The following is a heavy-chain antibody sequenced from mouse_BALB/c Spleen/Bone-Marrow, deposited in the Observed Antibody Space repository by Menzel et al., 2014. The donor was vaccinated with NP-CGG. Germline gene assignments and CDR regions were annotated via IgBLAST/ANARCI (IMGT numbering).Heavy chain of an antibody. CDR2: IYPYNDYT. V-gene: IGHV1S45*01. D-gene: IGHD1-2*01. J-gene: IGHJ3*01. CDR3: AREDYGAWFPY. CDR1: GSTFTNHH. Sequence: VQLQQSGAELVRPGASVKISCKAFGSTFTNHHINWVTQRPGQGLDWIGYIYPYNDYTSYNQKFKGKATLTVEKSSSTAYMELSSLTSEDSAVYYCAREDYGAWFPYWDQGTLVTVSA.